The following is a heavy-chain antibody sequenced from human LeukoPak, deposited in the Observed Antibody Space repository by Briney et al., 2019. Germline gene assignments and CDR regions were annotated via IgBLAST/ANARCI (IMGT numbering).Heavy chain of an antibody. Sequence: GESLKISCKGSGYSFTTYWITWVRQMPGKGLEWMGRIDPSDSYTNYSPSFQGHATISADKSISTAYLQWSSLKASDTAMYYCARVIHLGELSLYDYWGRGTQVPVSS. D-gene: IGHD3-16*02. CDR1: GYSFTTYW. V-gene: IGHV5-10-1*01. J-gene: IGHJ4*02. CDR2: IDPSDSYT. CDR3: ARVIHLGELSLYDY.